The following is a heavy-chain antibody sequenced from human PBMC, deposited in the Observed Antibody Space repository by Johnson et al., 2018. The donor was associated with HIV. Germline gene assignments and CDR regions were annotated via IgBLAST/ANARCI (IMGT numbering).Heavy chain of an antibody. Sequence: VQLVESGGGVVQPGRSLRLSCAASGFTVSSNYMSWVRQAPGKGLEWVSLIYSGGGTYYADSVKGRFTISRDNAKKTLYLQMNSLRAEDTAVYYCATEAGIHLWLIDAFDIWGQGTLVTVSS. CDR2: IYSGGGT. J-gene: IGHJ3*02. V-gene: IGHV3-66*01. CDR3: ATEAGIHLWLIDAFDI. CDR1: GFTVSSNY. D-gene: IGHD5-18*01.